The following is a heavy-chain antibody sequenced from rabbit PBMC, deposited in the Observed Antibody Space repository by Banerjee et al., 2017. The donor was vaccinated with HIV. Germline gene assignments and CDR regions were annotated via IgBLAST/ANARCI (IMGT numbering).Heavy chain of an antibody. CDR3: ARAYHNGNGYPSSRLDL. CDR2: IDIGNYNT. Sequence: QSLEESGGDLVKPGASLTLTCTASGFSFSSYYYMCWVRQAPGKGLEWIGCIDIGNYNTYYASWVNGRFTITRSTSLNTVTLQMTSLTAADTATYFCARAYHNGNGYPSSRLDLWGPGTLVTVS. V-gene: IGHV1S40*01. D-gene: IGHD6-1*01. CDR1: GFSFSSYYY. J-gene: IGHJ3*01.